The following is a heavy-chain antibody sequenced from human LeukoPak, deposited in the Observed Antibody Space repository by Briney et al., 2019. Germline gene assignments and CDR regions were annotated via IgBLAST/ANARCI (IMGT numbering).Heavy chain of an antibody. J-gene: IGHJ4*02. CDR3: VKGYQLLLL. Sequence: GGSLRLSCTASEFTLSTSGMHWVRQAPGKGLEWVAFIRHDGSIEDYADSVKGRFIISRDNSKNTLSLQMNSLRVEDTAVYYCVKGYQLLLLWGQGTLVTVSS. D-gene: IGHD2-2*01. CDR1: EFTLSTSG. V-gene: IGHV3-30*02. CDR2: IRHDGSIE.